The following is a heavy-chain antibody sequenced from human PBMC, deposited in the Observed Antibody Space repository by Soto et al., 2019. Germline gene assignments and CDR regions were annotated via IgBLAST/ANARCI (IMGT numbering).Heavy chain of an antibody. J-gene: IGHJ4*02. CDR2: IYYSGST. D-gene: IGHD1-1*01. Sequence: PSETLSLTCTVSGGSISSSDYYWGWIRQPPGKGLEWIGTIYYSGSTYYNPSLKSRVTISVDTSKNQFSLKLSSVTAADTAVYYCARKDNTNLVDYWGQGTQVPVSS. CDR1: GGSISSSDYY. CDR3: ARKDNTNLVDY. V-gene: IGHV4-39*01.